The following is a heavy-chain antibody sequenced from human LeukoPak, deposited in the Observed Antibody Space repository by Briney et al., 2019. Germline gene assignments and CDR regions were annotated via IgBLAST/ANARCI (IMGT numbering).Heavy chain of an antibody. J-gene: IGHJ4*02. D-gene: IGHD3-22*01. CDR1: GDSVSSNSAA. CDR2: TYYRSKWYN. V-gene: IGHV6-1*01. Sequence: SQTLSLTCAISGDSVSSNSAAWNWIRQSPSRGLEWLGRTYYRSKWYNDYAVSVKSRITINPDTSKNQFSLQLNSVTPEDTAMYYCARWLSYYDSSGYKQYYFDYWGQGTLVTVSS. CDR3: ARWLSYYDSSGYKQYYFDY.